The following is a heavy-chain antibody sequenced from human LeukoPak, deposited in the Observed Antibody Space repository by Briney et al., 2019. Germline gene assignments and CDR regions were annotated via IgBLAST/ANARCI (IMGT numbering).Heavy chain of an antibody. CDR2: IYYSGST. Sequence: SETLSLTCTVSGGSISSSSYYWGWIRQPPGRGLEWIGSIYYSGSTYYNPSLKSRVTISVDTSKNQFSLKLSSVTAADTAVYYCARRAFSSREIRFSYWGQGTLVTVSS. CDR1: GGSISSSSYY. J-gene: IGHJ4*02. V-gene: IGHV4-39*01. CDR3: ARRAFSSREIRFSY. D-gene: IGHD6-13*01.